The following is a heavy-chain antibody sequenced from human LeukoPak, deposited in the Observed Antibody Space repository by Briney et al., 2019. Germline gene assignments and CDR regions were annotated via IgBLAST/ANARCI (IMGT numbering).Heavy chain of an antibody. J-gene: IGHJ4*02. V-gene: IGHV1-46*01. CDR2: INPVGGGT. Sequence: ASVTVSCKASGYTFINYYIHWVRQAPGQGLEWMGIINPVGGGTTYARRFQGRVTMTMDTSTSTVYMELRSLRSEDTAVYYCAREGDREATGTAFDCWGQGTLVTVSS. D-gene: IGHD6-13*01. CDR3: AREGDREATGTAFDC. CDR1: GYTFINYY.